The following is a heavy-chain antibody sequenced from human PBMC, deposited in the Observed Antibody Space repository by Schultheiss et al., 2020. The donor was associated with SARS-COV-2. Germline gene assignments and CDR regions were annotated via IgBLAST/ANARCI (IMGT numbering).Heavy chain of an antibody. V-gene: IGHV3-23*01. CDR3: ARDRGAVAGQGVDY. CDR1: GFTVSSNY. J-gene: IGHJ4*02. Sequence: GGSLRLSCAASGFTVSSNYMSWVRQAPGKGLEWVSAISGSGGSTYYADSVKGRFTISRDNSKNTLYLQMNSLRAEDTAVYYCARDRGAVAGQGVDYWGQGTLVTVSS. D-gene: IGHD6-19*01. CDR2: ISGSGGST.